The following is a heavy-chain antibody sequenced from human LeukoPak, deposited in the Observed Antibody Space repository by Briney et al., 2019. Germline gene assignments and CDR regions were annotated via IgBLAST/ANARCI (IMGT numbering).Heavy chain of an antibody. CDR1: GGSFSGYY. V-gene: IGHV4-34*01. CDR3: ARGRIRISY. Sequence: PSETLSLTCAAYGGSFSGYYWSWIRQPPGKGLEWIGEINHSGSTNYNPSLKSRVTISVDTSKNQFSLKLSSVTAADTAVYYCARGRIRISYWGQGTLVTVSS. CDR2: INHSGST. J-gene: IGHJ4*02. D-gene: IGHD3-3*01.